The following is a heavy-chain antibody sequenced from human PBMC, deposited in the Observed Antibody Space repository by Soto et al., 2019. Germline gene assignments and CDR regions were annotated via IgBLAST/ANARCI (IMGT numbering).Heavy chain of an antibody. CDR3: ARDLCSGGSCYSDYYYGMDV. CDR1: GYTFTSYG. Sequence: QVQLVQSGAEVKKPGASVKVSCKASGYTFTSYGISWVRQAPGQGLEWMGWISAYNGNTNYAQKLQGRVTMTTDTSTSTAYMELRSLRSDDTAVYYCARDLCSGGSCYSDYYYGMDVWGLGTTVTVSS. D-gene: IGHD2-15*01. CDR2: ISAYNGNT. V-gene: IGHV1-18*01. J-gene: IGHJ6*02.